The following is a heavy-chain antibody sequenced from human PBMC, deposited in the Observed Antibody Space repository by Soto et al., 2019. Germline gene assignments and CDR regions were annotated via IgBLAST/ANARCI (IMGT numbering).Heavy chain of an antibody. V-gene: IGHV3-64*01. J-gene: IGHJ6*02. Sequence: EVQLVESGGGLVQPGGSLRLSCAASGFTFSSYAMHWVRQAPGKGLEYVSVITSSGGNTDYASSVKGRFTIFRDNSKNTLYLQMGSLRAEDMAVYYCARRIPFGYGMDVWGQGTTVTVSS. CDR1: GFTFSSYA. D-gene: IGHD2-21*01. CDR3: ARRIPFGYGMDV. CDR2: ITSSGGNT.